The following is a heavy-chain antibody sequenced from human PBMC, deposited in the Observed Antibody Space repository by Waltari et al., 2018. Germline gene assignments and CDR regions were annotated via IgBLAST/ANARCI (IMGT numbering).Heavy chain of an antibody. Sequence: QVQLQESGPGLVKPSETLSLTCAVSGYSISSGYYWGWIRQPPGKGMEWIGSIYHSGRTSYNPSLKSRVTISVDTSKTQFSLKLSSVTAADTAVYYCARELGVVGATPFDIWGQGTMVTVSS. D-gene: IGHD1-26*01. J-gene: IGHJ3*02. CDR1: GYSISSGYY. V-gene: IGHV4-38-2*02. CDR3: ARELGVVGATPFDI. CDR2: IYHSGRT.